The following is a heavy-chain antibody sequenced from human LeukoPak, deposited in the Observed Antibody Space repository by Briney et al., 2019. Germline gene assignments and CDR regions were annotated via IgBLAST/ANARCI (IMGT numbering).Heavy chain of an antibody. D-gene: IGHD6-19*01. CDR2: ISDSGDGT. Sequence: GGSLRLACAGSGFTFRSYAMSWVGQSPVKGLERVAAISDSGDGTYYADSVKARFTISRDNSKNTVYLEMSSLRAEDTAVYYCVREVSAWPKNWFDPWGQGTLVTVSS. V-gene: IGHV3-23*01. J-gene: IGHJ5*02. CDR1: GFTFRSYA. CDR3: VREVSAWPKNWFDP.